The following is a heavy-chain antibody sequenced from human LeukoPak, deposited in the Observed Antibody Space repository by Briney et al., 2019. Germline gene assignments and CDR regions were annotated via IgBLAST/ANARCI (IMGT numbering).Heavy chain of an antibody. CDR1: GFTFSSYS. CDR2: ISSSSYI. Sequence: GGSLRLSCAASGFTFSSYSMNWVRQAPGKGLEWVSSISSSSYIYYADSVKGRFTISRDNAKNSLYLQMNSLRAEDTAVYYCARGSRFGVVVVADAFDIWGQGTMVTVSS. J-gene: IGHJ3*02. CDR3: ARGSRFGVVVVADAFDI. D-gene: IGHD2-15*01. V-gene: IGHV3-21*01.